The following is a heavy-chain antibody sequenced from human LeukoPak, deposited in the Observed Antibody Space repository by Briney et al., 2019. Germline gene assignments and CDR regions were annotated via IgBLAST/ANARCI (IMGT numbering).Heavy chain of an antibody. V-gene: IGHV4-39*07. Sequence: SETLSLTCTVSGGSISSSSYYWGWIRQPPGKGLEWIGSIYYSGSTYYNPSLKSRVTISVDTSKNQFSLKLSPVTAADTAVYYCARGPGSQELFDYWGQGTLVTVSS. CDR2: IYYSGST. D-gene: IGHD1-7*01. CDR1: GGSISSSSYY. CDR3: ARGPGSQELFDY. J-gene: IGHJ4*02.